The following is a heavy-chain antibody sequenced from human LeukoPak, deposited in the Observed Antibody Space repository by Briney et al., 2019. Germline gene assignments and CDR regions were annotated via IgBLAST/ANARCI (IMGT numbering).Heavy chain of an antibody. D-gene: IGHD2-15*01. V-gene: IGHV4-59*08. CDR2: IYYSGST. J-gene: IGHJ5*02. CDR1: GGSISSYY. Sequence: SETLSLTCTVSGGSISSYYWSWIRQPPGKGLEWIGYIYYSGSTNYNSSLKSRVTISVDTSKNQFSLKLSSVTAADTAVYYCARLHVAAAYNWFDPWGQGTLVTVSS. CDR3: ARLHVAAAYNWFDP.